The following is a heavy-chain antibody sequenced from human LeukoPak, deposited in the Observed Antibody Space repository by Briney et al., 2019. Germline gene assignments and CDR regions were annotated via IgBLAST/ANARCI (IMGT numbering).Heavy chain of an antibody. D-gene: IGHD4-17*01. CDR2: IYYSGST. Sequence: SETLPLACTVSGGSISSSSYYWGWIRQPPGKGLEWIGSIYYSGSTYYNPSLKSRVTISVDTSKNQFSLKLSSVTAADTAVYYCARSWGILDYGDRCDAFDIWGQGTMVTVSS. V-gene: IGHV4-39*01. J-gene: IGHJ3*02. CDR1: GGSISSSSYY. CDR3: ARSWGILDYGDRCDAFDI.